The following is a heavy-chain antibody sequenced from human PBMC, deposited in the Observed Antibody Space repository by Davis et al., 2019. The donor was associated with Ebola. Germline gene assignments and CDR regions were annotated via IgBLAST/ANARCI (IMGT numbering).Heavy chain of an antibody. D-gene: IGHD1-1*01. CDR2: INPHNGNT. CDR3: ARAQIPTTSDH. Sequence: ASVKVSCKASGYTFTSYGITWVRQAPGQGLEWMGWINPHNGNTNYAQNVQGRVTMTTDTSTSTAYMEVGSLRSDDTAVYYCARAQIPTTSDHWGQGTLVTVSS. J-gene: IGHJ4*02. V-gene: IGHV1-18*04. CDR1: GYTFTSYG.